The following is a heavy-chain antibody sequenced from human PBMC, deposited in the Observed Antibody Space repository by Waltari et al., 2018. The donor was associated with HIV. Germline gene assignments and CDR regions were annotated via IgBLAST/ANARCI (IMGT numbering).Heavy chain of an antibody. V-gene: IGHV1-8*01. CDR3: ARGRGYSYGYEDS. CDR2: MNPNSGKT. J-gene: IGHJ5*01. Sequence: QVQLVQSGAEVKKPGASVKVPCKASGYTFTSYEINWVRQATGQGLEWVGWMNPNSGKTAYAQIFQGRVTMTSNSSISRAYMELSSLRSEGTAVYYCARGRGYSYGYEDSWGQGTLVTVSS. CDR1: GYTFTSYE. D-gene: IGHD5-18*01.